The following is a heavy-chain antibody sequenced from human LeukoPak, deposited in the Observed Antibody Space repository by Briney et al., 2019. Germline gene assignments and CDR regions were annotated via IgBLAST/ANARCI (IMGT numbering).Heavy chain of an antibody. J-gene: IGHJ5*02. D-gene: IGHD2-15*01. CDR2: MNPNSGNT. CDR3: ARGRSCSGGSCYDWFDP. Sequence: ASVKVSCKASGGTFSSYAISWVRQATGQGLEWMGWMNPNSGNTGYAQKFQGRVTMTRNTSISTAYMELSSLRSEDTAVYYCARGRSCSGGSCYDWFDPWGQGTLVTVSS. V-gene: IGHV1-8*02. CDR1: GGTFSSYA.